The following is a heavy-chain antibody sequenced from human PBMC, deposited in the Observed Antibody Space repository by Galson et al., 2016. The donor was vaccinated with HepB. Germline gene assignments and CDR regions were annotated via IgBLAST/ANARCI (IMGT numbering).Heavy chain of an antibody. CDR2: ISGSGGET. Sequence: LRLSCAASGFTFSSYAMTWVRQAPGKGLDWVSTISGSGGETHYADSVKGRFTFSRDNSKNTMYVQMTSLRAEDTAVYYCASGTTVTTSNSFWYFDLWGRGTLVTVPS. J-gene: IGHJ2*01. D-gene: IGHD4-17*01. CDR1: GFTFSSYA. V-gene: IGHV3-23*01. CDR3: ASGTTVTTSNSFWYFDL.